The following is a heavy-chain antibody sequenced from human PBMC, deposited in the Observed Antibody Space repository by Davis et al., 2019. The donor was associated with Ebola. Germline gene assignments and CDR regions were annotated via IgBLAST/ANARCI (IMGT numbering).Heavy chain of an antibody. CDR2: IHPNSGNT. CDR3: AISGADILTGYYNDY. J-gene: IGHJ4*02. Sequence: SVQVSCKASGYTFTSNYIHWVRQAPGQGLEWMGVIHPNSGNTNYAQKFQGRVTMTRDTSTSTVFMELSSLRSEDTAVYYCAISGADILTGYYNDYWGQGTLVTVSS. D-gene: IGHD3-9*01. V-gene: IGHV1-46*01. CDR1: GYTFTSNY.